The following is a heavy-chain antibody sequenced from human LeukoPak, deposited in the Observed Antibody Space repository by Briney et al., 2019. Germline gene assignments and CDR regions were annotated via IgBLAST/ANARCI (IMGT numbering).Heavy chain of an antibody. CDR2: IRYSGGP. Sequence: KPSETLSLTCTVSGGSISSSSYYWGWIRQPPGKGLEWLGCIRYSGGPSYNPSLKSRVTISLDTSKTQFSLKLSSVTAADTAVYYCARVRGLGVVSPYFDYWGQGTLVTVSS. D-gene: IGHD3-10*01. V-gene: IGHV4-61*05. J-gene: IGHJ4*02. CDR3: ARVRGLGVVSPYFDY. CDR1: GGSISSSSYY.